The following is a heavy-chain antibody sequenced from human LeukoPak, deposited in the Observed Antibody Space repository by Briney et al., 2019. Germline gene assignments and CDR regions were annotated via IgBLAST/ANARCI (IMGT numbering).Heavy chain of an antibody. V-gene: IGHV3-23*01. CDR3: AKGGSGYFLDL. CDR2: ISNDGGGT. Sequence: GGSLRLSCAASGFIFNNYGLTWVRQTPEKGLEWVSAISNDGGGTTYADFVKGRFTISRDNSKNTLFLQMNSLRADDTAPYYCAKGGSGYFLDLWGQGTLVTVSS. J-gene: IGHJ5*02. CDR1: GFIFNNYG. D-gene: IGHD3-22*01.